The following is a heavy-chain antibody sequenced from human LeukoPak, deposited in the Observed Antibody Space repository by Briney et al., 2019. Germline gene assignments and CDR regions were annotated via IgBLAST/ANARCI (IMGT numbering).Heavy chain of an antibody. D-gene: IGHD3-10*01. CDR3: AREYYGSGSYYNFWFDP. Sequence: ASVKVSCKASGYTFTSYDINWVRQATGQGLEWMGWMNPNSGNTGYAQKFQGRVTMTRNTSISTAYMELSSLRSEDTAVYYCAREYYGSGSYYNFWFDPWGQGTLVTISS. CDR1: GYTFTSYD. J-gene: IGHJ5*02. V-gene: IGHV1-8*01. CDR2: MNPNSGNT.